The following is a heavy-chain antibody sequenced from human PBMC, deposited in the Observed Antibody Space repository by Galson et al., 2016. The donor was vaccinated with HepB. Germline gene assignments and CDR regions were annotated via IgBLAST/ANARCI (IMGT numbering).Heavy chain of an antibody. Sequence: SLRLSCAASGLTFSTYAMSWVRQAPGKGLEWVSAIRPSGSMSYYAHSVKGRFTTSRDSPKNTLYLQMDSLRPEDTAVYYCARELKLEGTPGIDFWGQGTTVTVSS. J-gene: IGHJ4*02. CDR1: GLTFSTYA. CDR2: IRPSGSMS. CDR3: ARELKLEGTPGIDF. D-gene: IGHD6-13*01. V-gene: IGHV3-23*01.